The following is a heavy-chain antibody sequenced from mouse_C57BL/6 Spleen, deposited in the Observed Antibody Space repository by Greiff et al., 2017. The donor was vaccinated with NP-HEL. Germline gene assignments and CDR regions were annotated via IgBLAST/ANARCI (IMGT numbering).Heavy chain of an antibody. CDR3: ARAITTVVADWYFDV. CDR2: INPNYGTT. Sequence: VHVKQSGPELVKPGASVKISCKASGYSFTDYNMNWVKQSNGKSLEWIGVINPNYGTTSYNQKFKGKATLTVDQSSSTAYMQLNSLTSEDSAVYYCARAITTVVADWYFDVWGTGTTVTVSS. V-gene: IGHV1-39*01. D-gene: IGHD1-1*01. J-gene: IGHJ1*03. CDR1: GYSFTDYN.